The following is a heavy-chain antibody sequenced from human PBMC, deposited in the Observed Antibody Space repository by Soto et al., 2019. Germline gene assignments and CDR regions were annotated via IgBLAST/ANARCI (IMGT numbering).Heavy chain of an antibody. CDR2: IDHIGST. D-gene: IGHD3-22*01. Sequence: PSETLSLTCAVYGGSFRGYYWGWIRQPPGKGLEWIGEIDHIGSTNYNPSLKSRVTMSVDTSKFQLSLRLSSVTAADTAVYYCARRKSSGYYYFDFWGQGTPVTVS. J-gene: IGHJ4*02. V-gene: IGHV4-34*01. CDR1: GGSFRGYY. CDR3: ARRKSSGYYYFDF.